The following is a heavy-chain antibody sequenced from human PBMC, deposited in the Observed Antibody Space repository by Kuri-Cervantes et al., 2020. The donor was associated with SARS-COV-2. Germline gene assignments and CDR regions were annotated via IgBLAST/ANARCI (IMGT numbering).Heavy chain of an antibody. D-gene: IGHD6-19*01. CDR3: ARDRGSGGWYGVDY. Sequence: GESLKISCAASGFTFSDYYMSWIRQAPGKGLEWVSYISSSSSYTNYADSVRGRFTISRDNYKNTLYMEMSSLRAEDTAVYYCARDRGSGGWYGVDYWGQGTLVTVSS. CDR1: GFTFSDYY. J-gene: IGHJ4*02. V-gene: IGHV3-11*05. CDR2: ISSSSSYT.